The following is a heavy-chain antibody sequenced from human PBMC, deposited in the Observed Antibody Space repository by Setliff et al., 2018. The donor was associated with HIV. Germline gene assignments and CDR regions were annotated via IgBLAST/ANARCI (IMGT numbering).Heavy chain of an antibody. CDR3: ARGRHYSSSAPFAIDF. Sequence: SETLSLTCAVYGGSLSGHYWSWIRQPPGKGLEWIGYIYHSGITNYNPSLKSRVTISVDTSKNQFSVKLSSVTAADTAVYYCARGRHYSSSAPFAIDFWGQGTLVTVSS. D-gene: IGHD6-6*01. CDR2: IYHSGIT. V-gene: IGHV4-34*01. J-gene: IGHJ4*02. CDR1: GGSLSGHY.